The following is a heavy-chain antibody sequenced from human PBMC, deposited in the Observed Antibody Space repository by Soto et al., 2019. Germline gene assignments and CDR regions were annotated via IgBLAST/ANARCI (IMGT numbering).Heavy chain of an antibody. V-gene: IGHV4-4*07. CDR1: GGSMSSYY. Sequence: QVQLQESGPGLAKPSETLSLTCTVSGGSMSSYYWSWIRQPAGKGLEWIGRIYTSGSTDYNPSLKSRVTMSVDTSKNQFSLKMSSVTAADTAVYFCARVKAVDYYGMGVWGQGTTVTVSS. J-gene: IGHJ6*02. CDR3: ARVKAVDYYGMGV. CDR2: IYTSGST.